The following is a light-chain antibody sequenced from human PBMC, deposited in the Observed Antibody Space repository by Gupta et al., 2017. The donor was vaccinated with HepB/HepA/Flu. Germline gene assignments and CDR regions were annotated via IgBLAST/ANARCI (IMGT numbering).Light chain of an antibody. Sequence: EIVLTQSPGTLPLSPGDRASLSCRASQSINNYLAWYQQKPGQAPRLLIYDAFKRATGVPDRFSGSGSGTDFTLTISSLEPEDFALYYCQQWGKRPCSFGQGTRVDIK. J-gene: IGKJ2*04. CDR1: QSINNY. CDR3: QQWGKRPCS. V-gene: IGKV3-11*01. CDR2: DAF.